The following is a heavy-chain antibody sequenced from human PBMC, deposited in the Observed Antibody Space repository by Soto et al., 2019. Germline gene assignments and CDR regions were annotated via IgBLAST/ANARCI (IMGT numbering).Heavy chain of an antibody. J-gene: IGHJ4*02. V-gene: IGHV3-23*01. CDR1: GFSLSTYG. D-gene: IGHD1-1*01. Sequence: EVQLLESGGGLVQPGGSLRLSCTASGFSLSTYGETWVRQAPGKGLEWVSGVSGGSGTTHYADSVKGRFTITTDNTENLAYLQMNSLRVDDTAVYYCAKWNGYGDHWGQGTLVTVS. CDR2: VSGGSGTT. CDR3: AKWNGYGDH.